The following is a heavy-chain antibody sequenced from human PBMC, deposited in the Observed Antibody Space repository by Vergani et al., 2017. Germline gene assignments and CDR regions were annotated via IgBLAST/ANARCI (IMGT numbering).Heavy chain of an antibody. J-gene: IGHJ6*02. Sequence: QVQLQESGPGLVKPSETLSLTCTVSGGSISSYYWSWIRQPPGKGLEWIGYIYYSGSTNYKPSLKSRVTISVDTSKNQFSLKLSSVNAAVTAVYYCAGIVVVPAATNYYYYGMDVWGQGTTVTVSS. D-gene: IGHD2-2*01. CDR1: GGSISSYY. V-gene: IGHV4-59*01. CDR3: AGIVVVPAATNYYYYGMDV. CDR2: IYYSGST.